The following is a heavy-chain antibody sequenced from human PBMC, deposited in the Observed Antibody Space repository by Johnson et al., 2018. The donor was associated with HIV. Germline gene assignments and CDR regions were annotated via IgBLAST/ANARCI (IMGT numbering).Heavy chain of an antibody. CDR3: ARDRPANWLRSNDDVLDI. J-gene: IGHJ3*02. Sequence: QVQLVESGGGLVKPGGSLRLSCAASGFTFSDYYMSWIRQAPGKGLEWLSYISSSGSTIYYVDSVKGRFTISRDNAKNSLYLQMNSLRAEDTAVYYCARDRPANWLRSNDDVLDIWGQGTMVTVSS. V-gene: IGHV3-11*04. D-gene: IGHD5-12*01. CDR2: ISSSGSTI. CDR1: GFTFSDYY.